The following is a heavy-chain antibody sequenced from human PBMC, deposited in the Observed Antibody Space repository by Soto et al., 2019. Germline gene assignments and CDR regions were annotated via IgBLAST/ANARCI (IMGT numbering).Heavy chain of an antibody. Sequence: QVQLVESGGGVVQPGRSLRLSCAASGFTFSSYGMHWVRQAPGKGLEWVAVIWYHGSNKYYADSVKDRFTISRDNSKNTLYLQMNSLRAEDTAVYYCARDRDPGQWLTTNYFDYWGQGTLVTVSS. V-gene: IGHV3-33*01. CDR3: ARDRDPGQWLTTNYFDY. D-gene: IGHD6-19*01. CDR1: GFTFSSYG. CDR2: IWYHGSNK. J-gene: IGHJ4*02.